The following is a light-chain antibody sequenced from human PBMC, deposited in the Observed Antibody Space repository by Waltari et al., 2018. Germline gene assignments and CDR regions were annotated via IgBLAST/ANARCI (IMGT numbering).Light chain of an antibody. Sequence: QSALTQPASVSGCPGQSVTISCTGASSDIGRYDIVSWYQQHPGNAPKLIICDVSKRPSGVSDRFSGSKSGDTASLTISGLQFEDEADYYCCSYAGNYIWVFGGGTRLTVL. V-gene: IGLV2-23*02. CDR3: CSYAGNYIWV. CDR1: SSDIGRYDI. CDR2: DVS. J-gene: IGLJ3*02.